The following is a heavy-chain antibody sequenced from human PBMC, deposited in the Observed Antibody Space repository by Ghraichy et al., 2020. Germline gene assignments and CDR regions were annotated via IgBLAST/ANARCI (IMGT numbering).Heavy chain of an antibody. CDR1: GDSIETDNYY. V-gene: IGHV4-39*01. CDR3: AKSRLNPNYEFDD. J-gene: IGHJ4*02. CDR2: IYYRGNA. D-gene: IGHD1-7*01. Sequence: SETLSLTCTVSGDSIETDNYYWGWVRQPPGKGLEWLGNIYYRGNAYYSPSLESRVTISVDTSKNQFSLKLRSVTAADTAVYYCAKSRLNPNYEFDDWGQGSPVTVSS.